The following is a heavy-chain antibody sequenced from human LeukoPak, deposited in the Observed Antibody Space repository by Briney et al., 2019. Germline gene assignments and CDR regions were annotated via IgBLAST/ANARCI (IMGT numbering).Heavy chain of an antibody. CDR2: IYTSGST. D-gene: IGHD6-13*01. Sequence: SETLSLTCTVSRGSISSGSYYWSWIRQPAGKGLEWIGRIYTSGSTNYNPSLKSRVTISVDTSKNQFSLKLSSVTAADTAVYYCARDRGSSSPWAFDIWGQGTMVTVSS. V-gene: IGHV4-61*02. CDR1: RGSISSGSYY. CDR3: ARDRGSSSPWAFDI. J-gene: IGHJ3*02.